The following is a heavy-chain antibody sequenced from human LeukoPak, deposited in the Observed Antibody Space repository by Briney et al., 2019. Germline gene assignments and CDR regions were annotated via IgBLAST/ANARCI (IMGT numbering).Heavy chain of an antibody. D-gene: IGHD5-18*01. Sequence: SGPTLVNPTQTLTLTCTFSGFSLSTSGVGVGWIRQPPGKALEWLALIYWNDDKRYSPSLKSRLTITKDTSKNQVVLTMTNMDPVDTATYYCAHSPHSYGPNRNWFDPWGQGTLVTVSS. CDR2: IYWNDDK. CDR3: AHSPHSYGPNRNWFDP. J-gene: IGHJ5*02. CDR1: GFSLSTSGVG. V-gene: IGHV2-5*01.